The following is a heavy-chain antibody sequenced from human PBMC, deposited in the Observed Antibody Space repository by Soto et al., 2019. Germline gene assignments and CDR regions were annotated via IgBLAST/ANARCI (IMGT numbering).Heavy chain of an antibody. CDR1: GATFTNFW. CDR2: INIDGTEK. D-gene: IGHD6-19*01. Sequence: EVQLVESGGPLVHLVGSRRLSLATSGATFTNFWMNWFRKAQGRGLEWVANINIDGTEKYYGDSVKGRFTISRDNAKNSLYLQMDSLRDEDMAVYYCARNRGWEMLDYWGQGTLVTVSS. V-gene: IGHV3-7*01. J-gene: IGHJ4*02. CDR3: ARNRGWEMLDY.